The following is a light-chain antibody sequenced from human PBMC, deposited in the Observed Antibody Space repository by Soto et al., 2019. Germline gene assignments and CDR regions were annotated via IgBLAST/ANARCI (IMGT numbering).Light chain of an antibody. CDR3: QQYGSSVT. CDR1: QSVSNNY. CDR2: GAS. Sequence: EIVLTHSPGTLSLSPGERATLSCGASQSVSNNYLAWYQQKPGQAPRLLIYGASNSATGIPDRVSGSGSGTDFTLTSSRLEPEDVAVYYCQQYGSSVTFGHGTKVDIK. J-gene: IGKJ1*01. V-gene: IGKV3-20*01.